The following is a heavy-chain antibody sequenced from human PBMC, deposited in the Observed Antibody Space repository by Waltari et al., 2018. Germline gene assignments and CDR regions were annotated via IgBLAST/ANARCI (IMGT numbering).Heavy chain of an antibody. CDR2: ISSSSSYI. J-gene: IGHJ4*02. D-gene: IGHD1-1*01. Sequence: EVQLVESGGGLVKPGGSLRLSCAASGFTFSSYSMNWVRQAPGKGLEWVSSISSSSSYIYYADSVKGRFTISRDNAKNSLYLQMNSLRAEDTAVYYCARGVYGDWNPDYWGQGTLVTVSS. V-gene: IGHV3-21*01. CDR3: ARGVYGDWNPDY. CDR1: GFTFSSYS.